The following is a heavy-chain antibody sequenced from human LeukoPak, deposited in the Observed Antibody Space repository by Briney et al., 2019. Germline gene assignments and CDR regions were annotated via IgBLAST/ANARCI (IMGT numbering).Heavy chain of an antibody. D-gene: IGHD3-22*01. V-gene: IGHV3-21*01. CDR2: ITTTTSYI. Sequence: SLRLSPAPSRLGFSSVSFNSIRQAPRKGLEWVSAITTTTSYIYYAESVRGRFTISREKAKNSLYLQMNSLRAEDTAVYYCARLRRTSDSSGYYYYYDYWGQGTLVTVSS. CDR3: ARLRRTSDSSGYYYYYDY. CDR1: RLGFSSVS. J-gene: IGHJ4*02.